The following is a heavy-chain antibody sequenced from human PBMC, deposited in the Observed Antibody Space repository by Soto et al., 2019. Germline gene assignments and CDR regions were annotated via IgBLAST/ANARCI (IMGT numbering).Heavy chain of an antibody. Sequence: PGGSLRLSCAASGFTFSNFWMSWVRQAPGKGLGWVANINQDGSEKYYADSVKGRFIISRDNAKNSLYLEMSSLRVEDTALYYCARNFIVPWAQGTLVTVSS. D-gene: IGHD1-26*01. V-gene: IGHV3-7*01. CDR2: INQDGSEK. J-gene: IGHJ5*02. CDR1: GFTFSNFW. CDR3: ARNFIVP.